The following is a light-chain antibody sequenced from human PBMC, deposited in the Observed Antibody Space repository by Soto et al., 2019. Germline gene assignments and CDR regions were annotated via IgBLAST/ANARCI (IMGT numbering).Light chain of an antibody. V-gene: IGKV1-39*01. CDR1: QNINTQ. J-gene: IGKJ1*01. CDR2: GAS. CDR3: QQSFSKRT. Sequence: DIQMSQSPSSLSASVGDRVTISCRASQNINTQLNWYQQKPGKAPKVLIYGASTLQSGVPSRFSGSGSGTDFTLTITSLQPEDFATYYCQQSFSKRTFGQGTKVEIK.